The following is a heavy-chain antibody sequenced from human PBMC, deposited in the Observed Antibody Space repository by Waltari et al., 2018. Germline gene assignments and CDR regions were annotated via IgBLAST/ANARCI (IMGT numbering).Heavy chain of an antibody. V-gene: IGHV3-7*01. J-gene: IGHJ6*01. D-gene: IGHD3-3*01. CDR2: IKEDGSEK. CDR3: VKEAGITIFGVVLKYHY. CDR1: ELTFSWYW. Sequence: EVQLVESGGGLVQPGGSLRLSCVASELTFSWYWMSWVRQAPGKGLEWVASIKEDGSEKNYVDSVKGRFTISRDNAKNSLYLQMSSLRAEDTAVYYCVKEAGITIFGVVLKYHY.